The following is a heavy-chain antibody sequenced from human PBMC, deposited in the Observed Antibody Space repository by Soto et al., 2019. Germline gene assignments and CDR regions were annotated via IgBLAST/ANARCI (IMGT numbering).Heavy chain of an antibody. V-gene: IGHV2-5*02. Sequence: QITLKESGPTLVKPTQTLTLTCTFSGFSLNTRGVGVGWIRQPPGKALEWLALISWDGEKRYSPTLKSRLTSTKDTSENQVVLTMTNMDPVDTATDYCAHRRGDLLTGHYYFDYWGQGTLVTVSS. D-gene: IGHD3-9*01. J-gene: IGHJ4*02. CDR3: AHRRGDLLTGHYYFDY. CDR2: ISWDGEK. CDR1: GFSLNTRGVG.